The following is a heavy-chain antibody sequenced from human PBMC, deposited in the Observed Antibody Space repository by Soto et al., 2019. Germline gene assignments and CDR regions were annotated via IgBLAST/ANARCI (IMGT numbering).Heavy chain of an antibody. Sequence: QVQLVQSGAAVKKPGSSVKVSCKASGGTFSSYAISWVRQAPGQGLEWMGGIIPIFGTADYAQKFQGRVTITADESTSTAYMELSSLRSEDTAVYYCASPPTTGNYYYYGMDVWGQGTTVTVSS. V-gene: IGHV1-69*12. CDR2: IIPIFGTA. CDR3: ASPPTTGNYYYYGMDV. CDR1: GGTFSSYA. J-gene: IGHJ6*02. D-gene: IGHD4-17*01.